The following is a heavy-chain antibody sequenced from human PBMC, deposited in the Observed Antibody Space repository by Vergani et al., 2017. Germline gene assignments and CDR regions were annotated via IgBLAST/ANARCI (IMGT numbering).Heavy chain of an antibody. CDR1: GFTLSSHA. CDR2: IWYDGSKE. Sequence: QVQLEESGGGVVQPGRSLRLSCAGSGFTLSSHAMHWVRQAPGKGLEWVAFIWYDGSKEYYADSVKGRFTISRDFSKNTLYLQMNSLRTDDTATYYCAKHFRGWGIDYWGQGTQVIVSS. V-gene: IGHV3-33*03. J-gene: IGHJ4*02. CDR3: AKHFRGWGIDY. D-gene: IGHD3-16*01.